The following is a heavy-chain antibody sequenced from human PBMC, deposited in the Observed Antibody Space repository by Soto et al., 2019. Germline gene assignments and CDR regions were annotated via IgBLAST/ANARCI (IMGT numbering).Heavy chain of an antibody. V-gene: IGHV3-48*03. CDR1: GFTFSSYE. CDR3: AREDYDFWSGYYTMANGMDV. Sequence: GGSRRRSWAASGFTFSSYEMNGVRQAPGKGLGWVSYISSSGSTIYYADSVKGRFTISRDNAKNSLYLQMNSLRAEDTAVYYCAREDYDFWSGYYTMANGMDVWGQGTTVTVSS. D-gene: IGHD3-3*01. J-gene: IGHJ6*02. CDR2: ISSSGSTI.